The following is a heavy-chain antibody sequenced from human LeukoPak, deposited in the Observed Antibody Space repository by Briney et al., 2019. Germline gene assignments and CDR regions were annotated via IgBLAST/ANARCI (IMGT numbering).Heavy chain of an antibody. J-gene: IGHJ4*02. V-gene: IGHV3-7*01. D-gene: IGHD6-19*01. CDR2: IKQDGSQK. Sequence: GGSLRLSCAASGFTFSTYYMTWVRQAPGKGLEWVANIKQDGSQKYYVDSVQGRFTISRDNAKNSLYLQMNSLRAEDTAVYYCAAQRAVGFDYWGQGTLVTVSS. CDR3: AAQRAVGFDY. CDR1: GFTFSTYY.